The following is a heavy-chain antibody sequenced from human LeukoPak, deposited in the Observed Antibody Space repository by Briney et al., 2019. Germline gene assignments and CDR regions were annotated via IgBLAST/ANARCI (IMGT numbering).Heavy chain of an antibody. D-gene: IGHD1-14*01. Sequence: SETLSLTCTVSGGSISSYYWSWIRQPPGKGLEWIGYIYYSGSTNYNPSLKSRVTISVDTSKNQLSLKLSSVTAADTAVYYCARDPRSGYYFDYWGQGTLVTVSS. J-gene: IGHJ4*02. CDR2: IYYSGST. CDR1: GGSISSYY. V-gene: IGHV4-59*01. CDR3: ARDPRSGYYFDY.